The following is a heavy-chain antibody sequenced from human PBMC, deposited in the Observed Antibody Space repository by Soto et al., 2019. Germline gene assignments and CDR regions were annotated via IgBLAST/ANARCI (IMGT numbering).Heavy chain of an antibody. CDR3: AKYGRMRLTTGVDY. CDR2: ISGSGGSR. J-gene: IGHJ4*02. V-gene: IGHV3-23*01. CDR1: GFTFSDYG. Sequence: GGSLRLSCAASGFTFSDYGMSWVRQAPGKGLEWVSSISGSGGSRYYADSVKGRFTISRDNSKNTLYLQMNSLRAEDTALFYCAKYGRMRLTTGVDYWGQGTTLTVYS. D-gene: IGHD2-8*01.